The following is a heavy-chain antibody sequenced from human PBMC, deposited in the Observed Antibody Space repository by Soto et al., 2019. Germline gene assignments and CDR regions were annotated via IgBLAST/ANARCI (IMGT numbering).Heavy chain of an antibody. Sequence: QLQLQESGSGLVKPSQTLSLTCAVSGGSISSGGYSWSWIRQPPGKGLEWIGYIYHSGSTYYNPSLKTRXTITVXXSKNQFSLKLSSVTAADTAVYYCARMHAILSAFDIWGQGTMVTVSS. D-gene: IGHD3-3*01. J-gene: IGHJ3*02. CDR1: GGSISSGGYS. CDR3: ARMHAILSAFDI. CDR2: IYHSGST. V-gene: IGHV4-30-2*01.